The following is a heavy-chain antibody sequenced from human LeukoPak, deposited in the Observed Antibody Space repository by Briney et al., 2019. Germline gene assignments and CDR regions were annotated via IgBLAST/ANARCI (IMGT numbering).Heavy chain of an antibody. Sequence: GGSLRLSCAASGFASNTYAMHWVRQAPGQGLEWVALIWHDGSHKFYSNSVRGQFTISRDNSKNTVSLQMNNLRPEDTAVYYCAREGQQLAIDYWGQGTLVTVSS. CDR2: IWHDGSHK. CDR3: AREGQQLAIDY. CDR1: GFASNTYA. V-gene: IGHV3-33*01. D-gene: IGHD6-13*01. J-gene: IGHJ4*02.